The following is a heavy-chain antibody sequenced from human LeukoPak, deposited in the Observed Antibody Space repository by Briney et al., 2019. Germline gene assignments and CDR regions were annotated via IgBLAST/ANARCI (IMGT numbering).Heavy chain of an antibody. CDR3: ARLWYENSDYFDY. J-gene: IGHJ4*02. CDR1: GGSISSYY. CDR2: IYTSGST. D-gene: IGHD2-21*01. V-gene: IGHV4-4*09. Sequence: SETLSLTCTVSGGSISSYYWSWIRQPPGKGLEWIGYIYTSGSTNYNPSLKSRVTISVDTSKNQFSLKLSSVTAADTAVYYCARLWYENSDYFDYWGQGTLVTVSS.